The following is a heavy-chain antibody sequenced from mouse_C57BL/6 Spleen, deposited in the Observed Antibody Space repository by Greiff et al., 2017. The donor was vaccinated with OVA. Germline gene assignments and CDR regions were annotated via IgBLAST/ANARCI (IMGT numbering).Heavy chain of an antibody. CDR1: GYTFTSYW. CDR2: IDPSDSYT. Sequence: QVQLKQSGAELVKPGASVKLSCKASGYTFTSYWMQWVKQRPGQGLEWIGEIDPSDSYTNYNQKFKGKATLTVDTSSSTAYMQLSSLTSEDSAVYYCARRTGSFDYWGQGTTLTVSS. J-gene: IGHJ2*01. D-gene: IGHD4-1*01. CDR3: ARRTGSFDY. V-gene: IGHV1-50*01.